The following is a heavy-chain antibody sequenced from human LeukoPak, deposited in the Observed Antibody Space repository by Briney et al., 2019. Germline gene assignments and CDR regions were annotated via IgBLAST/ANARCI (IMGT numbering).Heavy chain of an antibody. CDR2: ISSSSSYI. V-gene: IGHV3-21*01. CDR1: GFTFSSCS. Sequence: KSGGSLRLSWSASGFTFSSCSMNWVRQAPGKGLDWVSSISSSSSYIHYADSVKGRFTISRDNAKNSLYLQMNSLRAEDTAVYYCARDAGYIAESGYFDYWGQGTLVTVSS. J-gene: IGHJ4*02. CDR3: ARDAGYIAESGYFDY. D-gene: IGHD6-13*01.